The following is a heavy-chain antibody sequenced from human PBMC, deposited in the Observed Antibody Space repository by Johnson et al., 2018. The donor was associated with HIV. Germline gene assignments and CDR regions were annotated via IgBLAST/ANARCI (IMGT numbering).Heavy chain of an antibody. CDR1: GFTFSSYW. J-gene: IGHJ3*02. V-gene: IGHV3-7*01. CDR2: IKQGGSEK. Sequence: VQLVASGGGLVQPGGSLRLSCAASGFTFSSYWMSWVRQAPGKGLEWVANIKQGGSEKYYVDSVKGRFTISRDNAKNSLYLQMNSLRAEDTAVYYCARVQSLQWELLDGDAFDIWGQGTMVTVSS. D-gene: IGHD1-26*01. CDR3: ARVQSLQWELLDGDAFDI.